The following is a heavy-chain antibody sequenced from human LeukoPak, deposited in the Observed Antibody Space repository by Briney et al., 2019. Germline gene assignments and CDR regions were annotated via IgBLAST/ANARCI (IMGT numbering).Heavy chain of an antibody. CDR1: GYTFTGYY. V-gene: IGHV1-2*02. CDR2: INPNSGGT. J-gene: IGHJ4*02. Sequence: GASVKVSCKAYGYTFTGYYMHWVRQAPGQGLEWMGWINPNSGGTNYAQKLQGRVTMTRDTSISTAYMELSRLRSDDAAVYYCARDGSGWYGYWGQGTLVTVSS. CDR3: ARDGSGWYGY. D-gene: IGHD6-19*01.